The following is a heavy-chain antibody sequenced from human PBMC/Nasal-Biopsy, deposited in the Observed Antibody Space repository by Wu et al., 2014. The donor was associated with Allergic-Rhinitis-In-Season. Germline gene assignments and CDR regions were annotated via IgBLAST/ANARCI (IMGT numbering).Heavy chain of an antibody. CDR2: IHNSVGT. CDR3: ARDVSASSWLYYFDY. Sequence: TLSLTCSISGGSISTYYWSWIRQPPGKGLEWIGYIHNSVGTKYNPSLKSRVTISMDTSKKQFSLRLTSVTAEDSAVYFCARDVSASSWLYYFDYWGQGTLVTVSS. CDR1: GGSISTYY. J-gene: IGHJ4*02. D-gene: IGHD6-13*01. V-gene: IGHV4-59*01.